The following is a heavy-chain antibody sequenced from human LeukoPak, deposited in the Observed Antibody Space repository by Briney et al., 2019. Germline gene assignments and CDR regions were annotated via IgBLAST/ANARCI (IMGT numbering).Heavy chain of an antibody. CDR2: ISSSSSYI. CDR1: GFTFSSYS. Sequence: KPGGSLRLSCAASGFTFSSYSMNWVRQAPGKGLEWVSSISSSSSYIYYADSVKGRFTISRGNAKNSLYLQMNSLRAEDTAVYYCARSSSRYCSGGSCYSGVLGYFDYWGQGTLVTVSS. J-gene: IGHJ4*02. CDR3: ARSSSRYCSGGSCYSGVLGYFDY. V-gene: IGHV3-21*01. D-gene: IGHD2-15*01.